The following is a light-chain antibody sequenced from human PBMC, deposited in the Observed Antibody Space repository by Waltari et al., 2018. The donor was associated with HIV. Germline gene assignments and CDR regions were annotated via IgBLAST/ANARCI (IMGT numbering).Light chain of an antibody. CDR2: GAS. CDR3: QQYNNWPPSGT. Sequence: MTQSPSSVSASVGDRVTITCRASQGISSNLAWYQQKPGQAPRLLIYGASTRATGIPARFSGSGSGTEFTLTISSLQSEDFAVYYCQQYNNWPPSGTFGQGTKLEIK. J-gene: IGKJ2*02. CDR1: QGISSN. V-gene: IGKV3-15*01.